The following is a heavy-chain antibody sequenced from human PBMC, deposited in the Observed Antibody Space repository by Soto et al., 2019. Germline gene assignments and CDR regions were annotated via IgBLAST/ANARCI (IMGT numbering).Heavy chain of an antibody. Sequence: ASVKVSCKASGYTFTSYDINWVRQAPGQGLEWMGWMNPNSGNTGYAQKFQGRVTMTRSTSISTAYMELSSLRSEDTAVYYCARGGYYYDSSAYYRPFDYWGQGTLVTVSS. CDR3: ARGGYYYDSSAYYRPFDY. CDR1: GYTFTSYD. CDR2: MNPNSGNT. V-gene: IGHV1-8*01. J-gene: IGHJ4*02. D-gene: IGHD3-22*01.